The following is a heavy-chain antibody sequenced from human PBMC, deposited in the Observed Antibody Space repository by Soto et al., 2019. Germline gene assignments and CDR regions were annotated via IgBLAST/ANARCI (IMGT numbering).Heavy chain of an antibody. CDR3: AKNQGGWLDHNGMDV. CDR2: VSYDGSNK. CDR1: GFTFSSHE. J-gene: IGHJ6*02. V-gene: IGHV3-30*18. Sequence: QVQLVESGGGVVQPGRSLRLSCAASGFTFSSHEIHWVRQAPGKGLEWVAAVSYDGSNKYYVDSVRGRFTISRDHSKSTVDLQMNSLRAEDTAVYYCAKNQGGWLDHNGMDVWGQGTTVTVS. D-gene: IGHD6-19*01.